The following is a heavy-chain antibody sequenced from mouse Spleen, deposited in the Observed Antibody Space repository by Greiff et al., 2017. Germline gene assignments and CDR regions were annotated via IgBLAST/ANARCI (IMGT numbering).Heavy chain of an antibody. V-gene: IGHV5-17*01. J-gene: IGHJ2*01. CDR2: ISSGSSTI. CDR1: GFTFSDYG. CDR3: ARGVPDY. D-gene: IGHD6-1*01. Sequence: EVKLMESGGGLVKPGGSLKLSCAASGFTFSDYGMHWVRQTPEKGLEWVAYISSGSSTIYYADTVKGRVTISRDNAKNTLFLQMTSLRSEDTAMYYCARGVPDYWGQGTTLTVSS.